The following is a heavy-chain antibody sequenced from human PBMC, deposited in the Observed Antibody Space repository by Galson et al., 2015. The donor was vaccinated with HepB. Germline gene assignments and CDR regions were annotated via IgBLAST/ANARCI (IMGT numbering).Heavy chain of an antibody. Sequence: SLRLSCAASGFTFSSYAMSWVRQTPGKGLDWVSLITGSTGTTYYSDSVKGRFTISRDNSKNTLYLQMNNLRADDTAVYYCAKDSHGMDVWGHGTTVTVSS. CDR2: ITGSTGTT. V-gene: IGHV3-23*01. CDR3: AKDSHGMDV. J-gene: IGHJ6*02. CDR1: GFTFSSYA.